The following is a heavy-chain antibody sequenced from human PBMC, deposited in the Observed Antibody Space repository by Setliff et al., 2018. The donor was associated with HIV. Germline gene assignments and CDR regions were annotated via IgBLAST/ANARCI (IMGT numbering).Heavy chain of an antibody. CDR2: INPDSGGT. J-gene: IGHJ6*03. CDR1: GYSFTGYN. CDR3: ARDVSGFDLFSSYMDV. Sequence: ASVKVSCKASGYSFTGYNLYWVRQAPGQGLEWMGWINPDSGGTKYSRKFEDRVTMSRDTSINTGFMELNSLRSDDTAVYYCARDVSGFDLFSSYMDVWGKGTTVTV. D-gene: IGHD3-9*01. V-gene: IGHV1-2*02.